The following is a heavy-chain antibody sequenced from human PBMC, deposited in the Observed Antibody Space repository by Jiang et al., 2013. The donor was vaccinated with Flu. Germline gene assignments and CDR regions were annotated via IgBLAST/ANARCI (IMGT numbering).Heavy chain of an antibody. Sequence: SCKASGYTFTGYYMHWVRQAPGQGLEWMGWINPNSGGTNYAQKFQGRVTMTRDTSISTAYMELSRLRSDDTAVYYCAREYPIAAAGTGFADYWGQGTLVTVSS. CDR1: GYTFTGYY. CDR3: AREYPIAAAGTGFADY. J-gene: IGHJ4*02. CDR2: INPNSGGT. V-gene: IGHV1-2*02. D-gene: IGHD6-13*01.